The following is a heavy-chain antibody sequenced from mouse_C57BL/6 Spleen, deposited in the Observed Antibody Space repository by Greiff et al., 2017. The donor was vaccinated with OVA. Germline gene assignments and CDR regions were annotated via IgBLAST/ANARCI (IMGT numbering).Heavy chain of an antibody. J-gene: IGHJ4*01. CDR1: GFTFSSYA. CDR3: TRGIYYDAMDD. D-gene: IGHD2-1*01. CDR2: ISSGGDYI. Sequence: EVQRVESGEGLVKPGGSLKLSCAASGFTFSSYAMSWVRQTPEKRLEWVAYISSGGDYIYYADTVKGRFTISRDNARNTLYLQMSSLKSEDTAMYYCTRGIYYDAMDDWGQGTSVTVSS. V-gene: IGHV5-9-1*02.